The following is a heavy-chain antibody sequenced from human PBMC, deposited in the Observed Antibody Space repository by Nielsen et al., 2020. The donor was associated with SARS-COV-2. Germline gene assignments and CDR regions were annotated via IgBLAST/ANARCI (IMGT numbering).Heavy chain of an antibody. D-gene: IGHD3-10*01. J-gene: IGHJ6*02. CDR2: TYYRSKWYN. CDR3: ARCKSHYGSGRLLDV. V-gene: IGHV6-1*01. Sequence: WIRQSPSRGLEWLGRTYYRSKWYNDYAVSVKSRITINPDTSKNQFSLKLSSVTAADTAVYYCARCKSHYGSGRLLDVWGQGTTVTVSS.